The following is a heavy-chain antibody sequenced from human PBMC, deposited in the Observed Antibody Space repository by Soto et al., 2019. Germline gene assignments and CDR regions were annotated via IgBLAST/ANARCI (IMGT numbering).Heavy chain of an antibody. CDR3: ARGGVSTRTFDY. Sequence: PGESLKISCKGSGYNVAGYWIAWVRQMPGKGLELMGIIYPSDSDTRYRPSFQGQVTISADKSISSAYLQWSSLRASDTAMYYCARGGVSTRTFDYWGQGTPVTVSS. J-gene: IGHJ4*02. D-gene: IGHD3-3*01. V-gene: IGHV5-51*03. CDR1: GYNVAGYW. CDR2: IYPSDSDT.